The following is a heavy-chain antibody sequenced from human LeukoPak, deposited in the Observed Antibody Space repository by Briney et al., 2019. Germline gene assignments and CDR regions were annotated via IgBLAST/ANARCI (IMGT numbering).Heavy chain of an antibody. J-gene: IGHJ4*02. V-gene: IGHV3-30*02. CDR3: SKIVAAGGRFDS. CDR1: GFTFSRYG. CDR2: IRFDSGNE. Sequence: GGSLRLSCAASGFTFSRYGMHWVRHSPGKGLEWVAFIRFDSGNEDYVDSVKGRFTISRDNSKSTLYLQMNSLRPEDTAVYYCSKIVAAGGRFDSWGQGTLVTVSS. D-gene: IGHD6-25*01.